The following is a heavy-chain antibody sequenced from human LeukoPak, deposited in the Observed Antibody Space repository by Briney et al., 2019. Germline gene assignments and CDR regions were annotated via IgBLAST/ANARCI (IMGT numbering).Heavy chain of an antibody. J-gene: IGHJ3*02. CDR1: GYTFTSYY. V-gene: IGHV1-46*01. D-gene: IGHD2-15*01. Sequence: ASVKVSCKASGYTFTSYYMHWVRQAPGQGLEWMGIINPSGGSTSYAQKFQGRVTMTRDTSTNTVYMELSSLRSEDTAVYYCARWGYCSSGSCSSNGAFDIWGQGTMVTVSS. CDR2: INPSGGST. CDR3: ARWGYCSSGSCSSNGAFDI.